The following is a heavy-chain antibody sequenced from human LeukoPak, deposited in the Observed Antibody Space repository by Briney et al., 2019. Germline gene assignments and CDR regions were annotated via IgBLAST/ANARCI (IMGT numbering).Heavy chain of an antibody. Sequence: PSETLSLTCTVSGDSISSNNYYWAWNRQPPGKGLEWIGRIYTSGSTNYNPSLKSRVTMSVDTSKNQFSLKLSSVTAADTAVYYCARERSDPNWFDPWGQGTLVTVSS. CDR3: ARERSDPNWFDP. CDR2: IYTSGST. V-gene: IGHV4-39*07. CDR1: GDSISSNNYY. J-gene: IGHJ5*02.